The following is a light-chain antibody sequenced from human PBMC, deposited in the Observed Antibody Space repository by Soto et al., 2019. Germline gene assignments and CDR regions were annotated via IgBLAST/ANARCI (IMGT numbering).Light chain of an antibody. Sequence: IQMPRSPSTLSASVGASLTISCRASQTISNWLAWYQQKPGKAPKLLIYDASSLESGVPSRFSGSGSGTEFTLTISSLQPEDFATYYCQKYNSFWTFGQGTKVDIK. J-gene: IGKJ1*01. V-gene: IGKV1-5*01. CDR2: DAS. CDR3: QKYNSFWT. CDR1: QTISNW.